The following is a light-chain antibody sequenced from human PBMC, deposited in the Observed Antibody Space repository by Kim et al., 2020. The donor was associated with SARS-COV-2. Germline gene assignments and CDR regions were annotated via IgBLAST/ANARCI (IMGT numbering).Light chain of an antibody. V-gene: IGLV3-19*01. CDR2: GKN. Sequence: SSELTQDPAVSVALGQTVRITCQGDSLRSYYASWYQQKPGQAPVLVIYGKNNRPSGIPDRFSGSSSGNTDSLTITGAQAEDEADYYCNSRDSRGNHVVFG. CDR1: SLRSYY. CDR3: NSRDSRGNHVV. J-gene: IGLJ2*01.